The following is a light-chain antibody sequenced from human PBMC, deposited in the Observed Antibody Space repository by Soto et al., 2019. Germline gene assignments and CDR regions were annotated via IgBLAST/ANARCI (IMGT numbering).Light chain of an antibody. Sequence: QSALTQPASVSGSPGQSITISCTGTSSDIGGYNVVSWYQQHPRKAPKLIIYEVTNRPSGISDRFSASKSGNTASLTISGLQAEDEGDYYCSSYKRARTYVFGTGTKVTVL. CDR1: SSDIGGYNV. CDR2: EVT. J-gene: IGLJ1*01. CDR3: SSYKRARTYV. V-gene: IGLV2-14*01.